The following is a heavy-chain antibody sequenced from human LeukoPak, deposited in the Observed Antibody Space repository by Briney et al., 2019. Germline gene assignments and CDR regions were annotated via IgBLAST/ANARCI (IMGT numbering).Heavy chain of an antibody. CDR2: IYYSGST. V-gene: IGHV4-59*01. D-gene: IGHD3-16*01. CDR1: GGSISGDF. CDR3: ARVRTGALRYYFDY. J-gene: IGHJ4*02. Sequence: PSETLSLTCTVSGGSISGDFWSWIRQPPGKGPEWIGNIYYSGSTNYNPSLKSRVTISVDTSKNQFSLKLSSVTAADTAVYYCARVRTGALRYYFDYWGQGTLVTVSS.